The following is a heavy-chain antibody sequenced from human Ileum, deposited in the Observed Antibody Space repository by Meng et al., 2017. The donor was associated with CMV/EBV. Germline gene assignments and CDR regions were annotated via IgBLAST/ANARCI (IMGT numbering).Heavy chain of an antibody. V-gene: IGHV2-70*04. D-gene: IGHD1-26*01. Sequence: SGPTLVKPTQTLTLTCTCSGFSLTTGAMRVTWIRQPPGKAPEWLARIDWDDDKMYSTSLKTRLSISKAASKNQVTLTMTNMGPDDTATYFCVRSLVGAKKFDYWGQGSLVTVSS. CDR3: VRSLVGAKKFDY. CDR2: IDWDDDK. J-gene: IGHJ4*02. CDR1: GFSLTTGAMR.